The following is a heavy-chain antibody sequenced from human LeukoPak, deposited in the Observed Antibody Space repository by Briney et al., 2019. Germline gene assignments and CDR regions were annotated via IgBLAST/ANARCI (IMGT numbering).Heavy chain of an antibody. J-gene: IGHJ4*02. Sequence: ASVKVSCKASGYTFTNFGLSWVRQAPGQGLEWMGWISAYNGDTYYAQRFHGRVTMTTDTSTSTAYMELRSLTSDDTAVYYCARAWDCSSTTCYVYFDYWGQGSLVTVSS. V-gene: IGHV1-18*01. CDR1: GYTFTNFG. CDR2: ISAYNGDT. D-gene: IGHD2-2*01. CDR3: ARAWDCSSTTCYVYFDY.